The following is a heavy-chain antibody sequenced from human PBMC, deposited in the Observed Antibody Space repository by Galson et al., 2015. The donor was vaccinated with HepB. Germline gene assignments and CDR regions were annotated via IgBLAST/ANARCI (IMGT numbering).Heavy chain of an antibody. CDR1: GFTFSSYA. CDR2: IYYSGST. Sequence: LRLSCAASGFTFSSYAMSWVRQAPGKGLEWIGYIYYSGSTNYNPSLKSRVTISVDTSKNQFSLKLSSVTAADTAVYYCAREYYYDSSGYWGLDYFDYWGQGTLVTVSS. CDR3: AREYYYDSSGYWGLDYFDY. J-gene: IGHJ4*02. D-gene: IGHD3-22*01. V-gene: IGHV4-59*01.